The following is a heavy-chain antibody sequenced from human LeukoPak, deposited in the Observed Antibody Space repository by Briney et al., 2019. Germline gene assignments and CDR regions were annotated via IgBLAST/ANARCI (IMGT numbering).Heavy chain of an antibody. CDR1: GFTFSSYA. CDR2: ISGSGGST. D-gene: IGHD6-19*01. Sequence: PGGSLRLSCVASGFTFSSYAISWVRQAPGKGLEWVSGISGSGGSTYYADSVKGRFTISRDNSKNTLFLQMNSLRAEDTAVYYCAKETYSSGWYPYSDYWGQGTLVTVSS. J-gene: IGHJ4*02. V-gene: IGHV3-23*01. CDR3: AKETYSSGWYPYSDY.